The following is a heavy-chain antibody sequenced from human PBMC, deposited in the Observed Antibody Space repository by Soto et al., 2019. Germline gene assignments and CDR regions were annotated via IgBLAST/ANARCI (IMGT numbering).Heavy chain of an antibody. D-gene: IGHD6-6*01. CDR2: IYTSGST. Sequence: QVQLQESGPGLVKPSETLSLTCTVSGGSISSYYWSWIRQPAGKGLEWIGRIYTSGSTNYNPSLKSRVTMSVDTSKNQFSLKLSSVTAADPAVYYCARDTIAARQHWYFDLWGRGTLVTVSS. J-gene: IGHJ2*01. V-gene: IGHV4-4*07. CDR3: ARDTIAARQHWYFDL. CDR1: GGSISSYY.